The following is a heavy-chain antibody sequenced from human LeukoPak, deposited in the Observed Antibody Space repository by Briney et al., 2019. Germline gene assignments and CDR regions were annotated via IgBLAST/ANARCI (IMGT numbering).Heavy chain of an antibody. V-gene: IGHV4-34*01. D-gene: IGHD6-19*01. Sequence: ASKTLSLTCAVCGGSFSGYYWSWIRQPPGKGLEWIGEINHSGSTNYNPSLKSRVTISVDTSKNQFSLKLSSVTAADTAVYYCARGDSSGWSYWGQGTLVTVSS. CDR3: ARGDSSGWSY. J-gene: IGHJ4*02. CDR2: INHSGST. CDR1: GGSFSGYY.